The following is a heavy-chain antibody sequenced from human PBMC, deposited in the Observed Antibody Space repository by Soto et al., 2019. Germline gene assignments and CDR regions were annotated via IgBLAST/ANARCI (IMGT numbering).Heavy chain of an antibody. CDR2: IIPIFGTA. J-gene: IGHJ6*02. CDR3: ARAVAARADYGMDV. D-gene: IGHD6-6*01. CDR1: GGTFSSYA. Sequence: QVQLVQSGAEVKKPGSSVKVSCKASGGTFSSYAISWVRQAPGQGLEWMGGIIPIFGTANYAQKFQGRVKITADESTSTAYRELSSLRSEDTAVYYCARAVAARADYGMDVWGQGTTVTVSS. V-gene: IGHV1-69*01.